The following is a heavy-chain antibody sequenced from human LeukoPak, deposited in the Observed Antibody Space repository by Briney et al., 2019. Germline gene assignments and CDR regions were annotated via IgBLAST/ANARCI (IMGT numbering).Heavy chain of an antibody. CDR3: AKGMRWELPLDY. D-gene: IGHD1-26*01. J-gene: IGHJ4*02. V-gene: IGHV3-23*01. Sequence: QPGGSLRLSCAASGFTFTNYAMSWVRQAPGRGLEWVSSVSGTGGSTYYADFVKGRFTISRDNSKNTLYLQMNSLRAEDTAVYYCAKGMRWELPLDYWAREPWSPSPQ. CDR2: VSGTGGST. CDR1: GFTFTNYA.